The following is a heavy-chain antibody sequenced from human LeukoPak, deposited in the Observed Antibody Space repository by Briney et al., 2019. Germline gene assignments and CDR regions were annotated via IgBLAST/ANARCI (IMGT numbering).Heavy chain of an antibody. V-gene: IGHV4-34*01. CDR3: AREGSSSWSDY. J-gene: IGHJ4*02. CDR1: GGSFSGYY. Sequence: SETLSLTCAVYGGSFSGYYWSWIRQPPGKGLEWIGEINHSGSTNYNPSLKSRVTISVDTSKNQFSLKLSSVTAADTAVYYCAREGSSSWSDYWGQGTLVTVSS. CDR2: INHSGST. D-gene: IGHD6-13*01.